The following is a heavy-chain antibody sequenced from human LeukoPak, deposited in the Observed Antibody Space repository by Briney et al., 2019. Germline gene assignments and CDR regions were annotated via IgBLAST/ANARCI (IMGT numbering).Heavy chain of an antibody. CDR3: VRDRYDVLTGYNDAFDI. V-gene: IGHV3-7*01. CDR2: IKQDGSGK. Sequence: GGSLRLSCAASGFTFTSYWMSWVRQAPGKGLEWMANIKQDGSGKYYADSVKGRFTISRDNAKNSLYLQMNSLRAEDTAVYYCVRDRYDVLTGYNDAFDIWGHGTLVAVSS. CDR1: GFTFTSYW. J-gene: IGHJ3*02. D-gene: IGHD3-9*01.